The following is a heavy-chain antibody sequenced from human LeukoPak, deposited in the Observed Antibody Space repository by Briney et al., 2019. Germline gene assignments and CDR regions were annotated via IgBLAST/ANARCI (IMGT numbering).Heavy chain of an antibody. CDR1: GFTFSSYG. J-gene: IGHJ4*02. Sequence: GRSLRLSCAASGFTFSSYGMHWVRQAPGKGLEWVAVIWYDGSNKYYADSVKGRFTISRDNSKNTLYLQMNSLRAEDTAVYYCAKDHNYYGSGSYYLHWGQGTLVTVSS. D-gene: IGHD3-10*01. CDR3: AKDHNYYGSGSYYLH. CDR2: IWYDGSNK. V-gene: IGHV3-33*06.